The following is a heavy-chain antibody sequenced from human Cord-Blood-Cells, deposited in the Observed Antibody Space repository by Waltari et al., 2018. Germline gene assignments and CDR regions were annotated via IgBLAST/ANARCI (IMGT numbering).Heavy chain of an antibody. V-gene: IGHV4-39*07. J-gene: IGHJ1*01. Sequence: QLQLQESGPGLVKPSETLSLTCTVSGGSISSSSYYWGWIRQPPGKGLEWIGSIYYSGSTYYNPSLKRRVTISVDTSKNQFSLKLSSVTAADTAVYYCARQGYSSSHEYFQHWGQGTLVTVSS. CDR1: GGSISSSSYY. D-gene: IGHD6-13*01. CDR3: ARQGYSSSHEYFQH. CDR2: IYYSGST.